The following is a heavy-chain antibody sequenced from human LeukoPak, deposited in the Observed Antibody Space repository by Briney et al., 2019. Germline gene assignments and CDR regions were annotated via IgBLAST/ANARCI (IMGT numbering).Heavy chain of an antibody. V-gene: IGHV3-23*01. Sequence: GGSLRLSCAASGFTFSSYAMTWVRQAPGKGLEWVSGISGSGGSTYYADPVKGRFTISRDNSKNTLYLQMNSLRAEDTAVYYCARGIAAAIWGQGTLVTVSS. CDR3: ARGIAAAI. D-gene: IGHD6-13*01. CDR2: ISGSGGST. CDR1: GFTFSSYA. J-gene: IGHJ4*02.